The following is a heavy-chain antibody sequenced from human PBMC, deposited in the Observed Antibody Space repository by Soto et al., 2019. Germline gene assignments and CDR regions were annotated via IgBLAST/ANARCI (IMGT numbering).Heavy chain of an antibody. CDR2: ISYDGSNK. CDR3: ARDGSSEGVRGTDY. Sequence: QVQLVESGGGVVQPGRSLRLSCAASGFTFSSYAMHWVRQAPGKGLEWVAVISYDGSNKYYADSVKGRFTISRDNSKNTLYLQMNSLRAEDTAVYYCARDGSSEGVRGTDYWGQGTLVTVSS. D-gene: IGHD2-15*01. J-gene: IGHJ4*02. V-gene: IGHV3-30-3*01. CDR1: GFTFSSYA.